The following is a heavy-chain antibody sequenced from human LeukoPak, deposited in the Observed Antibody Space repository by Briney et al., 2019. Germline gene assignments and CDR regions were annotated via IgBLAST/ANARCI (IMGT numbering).Heavy chain of an antibody. CDR1: GGTFSTYA. CDR3: ARDRMVQYYDFWSDFHIDY. CDR2: ISYDGSNK. J-gene: IGHJ4*02. V-gene: IGHV3-30*04. Sequence: SCKASGGTFSTYAVSWVRQAPGKGLEWVAVISYDGSNKYYANSVKGRFTISRDNSKNTLYLQMNSLRAEDTALYYCARDRMVQYYDFWSDFHIDYWGQGTLVTVSS. D-gene: IGHD3-3*01.